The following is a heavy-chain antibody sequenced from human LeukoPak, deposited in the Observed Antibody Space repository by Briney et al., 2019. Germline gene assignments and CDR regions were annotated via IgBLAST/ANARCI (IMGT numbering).Heavy chain of an antibody. CDR1: GXSFSSYA. V-gene: IGHV3-23*01. CDR3: ATITSMRVVLIS. CDR2: IGTSVDNT. Sequence: GGSLRLSCAASGXSFSSYAVSWVRQAPGKGQEWVSLIGTSVDNTHYADSVKGRFTISRDNSKNTLYLQMNSLRADDTAVYYCATITSMRVVLISWGQGTLVTVSS. J-gene: IGHJ1*01. D-gene: IGHD3-22*01.